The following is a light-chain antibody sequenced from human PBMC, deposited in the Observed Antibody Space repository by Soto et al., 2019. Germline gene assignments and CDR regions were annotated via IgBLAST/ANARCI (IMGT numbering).Light chain of an antibody. J-gene: IGKJ5*01. CDR2: GIS. CDR1: QSVNSNY. Sequence: ELVLTQSPGTLSLSQGARATLSCRASQSVNSNYLAWYQQKPGQAPRLLIYGISKRATDIPDRFSGSGSGTELTLNICSLQPEDVETYDCQQHGQWPITFGQGTRLDIK. CDR3: QQHGQWPIT. V-gene: IGKV3-20*01.